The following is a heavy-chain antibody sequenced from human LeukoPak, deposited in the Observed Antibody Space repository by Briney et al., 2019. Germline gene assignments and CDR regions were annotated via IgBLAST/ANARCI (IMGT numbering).Heavy chain of an antibody. J-gene: IGHJ6*03. V-gene: IGHV1-69*05. CDR1: GDTFISYS. CDR2: IIPIFGTA. CDR3: ARGPKGHYYYYYMDV. Sequence: ASVKVSCKASGDTFISYSINWVRQAPGQGLEWMGGIIPIFGTANYAQKFRGRVTITTDESTSTAYMELTSLRSEDTAVYYCARGPKGHYYYYYMDVWGKGTTVTVSS.